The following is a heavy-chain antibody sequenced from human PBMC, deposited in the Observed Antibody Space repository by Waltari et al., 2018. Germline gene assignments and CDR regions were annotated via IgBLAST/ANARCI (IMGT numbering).Heavy chain of an antibody. CDR2: VNPNSCGT. Sequence: QVHLVQSGAEVKEPGASVRVSCQASGYTFTAHYLHWVRQAPGQGLEWMGCVNPNSCGTNYVQTFQGRVAMTADTSTNTAYIELIRLRSDDTAIYYCAKSTGFSSGWYDFWGQGTLVTVSS. D-gene: IGHD6-19*01. V-gene: IGHV1-2*02. CDR3: AKSTGFSSGWYDF. CDR1: GYTFTAHY. J-gene: IGHJ5*01.